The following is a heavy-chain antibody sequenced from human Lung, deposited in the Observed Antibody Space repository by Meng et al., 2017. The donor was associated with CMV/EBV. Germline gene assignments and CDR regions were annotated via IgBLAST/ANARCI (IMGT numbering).Heavy chain of an antibody. J-gene: IGHJ6*02. CDR3: ARAGDIVEVSDPLRQNYYYYGMDL. Sequence: SCTASEFTLSPYALHWVRQAPGKGLEWVALISFDGRTKYNTDSVKGRFTISRDSSKNTVYLHINSLRGEDTAVCYCARAGDIVEVSDPLRQNYYYYGMDLWXQGTTVTVSS. CDR1: EFTLSPYA. CDR2: ISFDGRTK. D-gene: IGHD2-15*01. V-gene: IGHV3-30*04.